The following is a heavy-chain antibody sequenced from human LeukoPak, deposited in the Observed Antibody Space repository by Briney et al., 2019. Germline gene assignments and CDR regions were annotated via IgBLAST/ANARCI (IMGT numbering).Heavy chain of an antibody. D-gene: IGHD3-3*01. Sequence: GGSLRLSCAASGFTFTNYWMSWVRQAPGKGLELVANIKQDRSGKYYVDSVKGRSTISRDNAKNSLYLQMNSLRAEDTAVYYCARLREIPVFGVVTKSTSYFDYWGQGTLVTVSS. CDR2: IKQDRSGK. CDR3: ARLREIPVFGVVTKSTSYFDY. V-gene: IGHV3-7*01. J-gene: IGHJ4*02. CDR1: GFTFTNYW.